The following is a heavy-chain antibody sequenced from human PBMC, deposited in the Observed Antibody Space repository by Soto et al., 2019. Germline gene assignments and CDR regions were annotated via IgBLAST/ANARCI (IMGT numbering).Heavy chain of an antibody. V-gene: IGHV1-18*01. CDR1: GYAFNTYG. CDR3: VRDLPSAAPLFDL. J-gene: IGHJ4*02. CDR2: ISTSNGHT. D-gene: IGHD6-25*01. Sequence: QVQLIQSGAEVKRPGASLKVSCRASGYAFNTYGVSWVRQAPGQGLEWVGWISTSNGHTNFAQNFQGRVTLTTDTSTSTAYMELRSLTSDDTAVYYCVRDLPSAAPLFDLWGQVTLVTVSS.